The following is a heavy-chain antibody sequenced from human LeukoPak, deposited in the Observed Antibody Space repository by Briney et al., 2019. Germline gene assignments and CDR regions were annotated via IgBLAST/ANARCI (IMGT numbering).Heavy chain of an antibody. V-gene: IGHV4-34*01. J-gene: IGHJ5*02. CDR1: GGSFSGYY. CDR2: INHSGST. CDR3: ARRRSSSWYLRWFDP. Sequence: PSETLSLTCAVYGGSFSGYYWSWIRQPPGKGLEWIGEINHSGSTNYNPSLKSRVTISVDTSKNQFSLKLSSVTAADTAVYYCARRRSSSWYLRWFDPWGRGTLVTVSS. D-gene: IGHD6-13*01.